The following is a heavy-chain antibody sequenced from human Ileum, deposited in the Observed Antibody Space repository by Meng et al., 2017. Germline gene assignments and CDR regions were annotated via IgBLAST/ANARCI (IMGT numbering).Heavy chain of an antibody. CDR1: GFTFSSYE. D-gene: IGHD2-15*01. CDR3: ARGGTLGVYEVAVAAAIHLFDY. J-gene: IGHJ4*02. CDR2: ISSSGSTI. Sequence: GESLKISCAASGFTFSSYEMNWVRQAPGKGLEWVSYISSSGSTIYYADSVKGRFTISRDNAKNSLYLQMNSLRAEDTAVYYCARGGTLGVYEVAVAAAIHLFDYWGQGTLVTVSS. V-gene: IGHV3-48*03.